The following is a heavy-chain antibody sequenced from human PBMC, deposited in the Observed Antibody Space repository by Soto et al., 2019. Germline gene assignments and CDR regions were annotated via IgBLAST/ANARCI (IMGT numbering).Heavy chain of an antibody. J-gene: IGHJ6*02. CDR3: ARGRSHFESGYYCMDF. CDR1: GGSFSGYY. Sequence: SETLSLTCAVYGGSFSGYYWSWIRQPPGKGLEWIGEINHSGSTNYNPSLKSRVTISVDTSKNQFSLKLSSVTAADTAVYYCARGRSHFESGYYCMDFWGPGTMVTVSS. V-gene: IGHV4-34*01. CDR2: INHSGST. D-gene: IGHD3-9*01.